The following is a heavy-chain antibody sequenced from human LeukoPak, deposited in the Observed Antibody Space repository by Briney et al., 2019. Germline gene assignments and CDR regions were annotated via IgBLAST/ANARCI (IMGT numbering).Heavy chain of an antibody. J-gene: IGHJ4*02. CDR2: INDSGVT. Sequence: SETLSLTCAVYGGSFNGYYWSWIRQSPGEGLEWIGEINDSGVTNCNPSLESRVVLSVDTSKNQFSLRLSSVTAADTAVYYCARRLVDSGASQVSVHWGQGTLVTVSS. CDR1: GGSFNGYY. V-gene: IGHV4-34*01. D-gene: IGHD2-15*01. CDR3: ARRLVDSGASQVSVH.